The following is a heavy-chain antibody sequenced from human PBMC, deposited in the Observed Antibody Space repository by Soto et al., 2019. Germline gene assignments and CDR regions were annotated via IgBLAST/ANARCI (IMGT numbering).Heavy chain of an antibody. J-gene: IGHJ5*02. CDR1: GASVSDGY. V-gene: IGHV4-59*02. CDR2: MYFGGSF. Sequence: PSETLSLTCTVSGASVSDGYWSWIRQSPGKGLEWIGFMYFGGSFNYNPSLTSRVTISVETSTNQFSMKLTSVTAADTAVYYCAGGYYDVIVLAVAPWGKGPLVPVSS. D-gene: IGHD3-16*01. CDR3: AGGYYDVIVLAVAP.